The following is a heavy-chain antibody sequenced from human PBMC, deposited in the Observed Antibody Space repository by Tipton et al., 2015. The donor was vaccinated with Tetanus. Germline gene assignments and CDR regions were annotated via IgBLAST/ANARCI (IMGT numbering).Heavy chain of an antibody. D-gene: IGHD3-22*01. V-gene: IGHV4-39*02. CDR1: GGSISSNNYY. J-gene: IGHJ4*02. Sequence: TLSLTCSVSGGSISSNNYYWAWIRQPPGKGLEWIGSIYYSGTTDYSPSLKSRVTISVDTSKNQFSLKLSSLTAADTAIYYCGRDSYYSSRWSFADYWGQGTLVTVSS. CDR2: IYYSGTT. CDR3: GRDSYYSSRWSFADY.